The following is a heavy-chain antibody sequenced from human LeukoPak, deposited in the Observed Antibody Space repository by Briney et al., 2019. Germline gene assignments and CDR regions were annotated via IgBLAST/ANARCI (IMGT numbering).Heavy chain of an antibody. CDR3: AREKGSGYGYGMDV. CDR1: GDSISSYY. V-gene: IGHV4-59*01. J-gene: IGHJ6*02. Sequence: SETLSLTCTVSGDSISSYYWSWIRQPPGKGLEWIGFIYYSGSTDYNPSLKSRVTISVDTSKNQFSLKLTSVTASDTAVYYCAREKGSGYGYGMDVWGQGTTVTVSS. D-gene: IGHD5-12*01. CDR2: IYYSGST.